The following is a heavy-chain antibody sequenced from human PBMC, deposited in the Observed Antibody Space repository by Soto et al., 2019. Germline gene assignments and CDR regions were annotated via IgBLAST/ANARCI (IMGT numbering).Heavy chain of an antibody. CDR1: GFTFSSYN. V-gene: IGHV3-48*01. Sequence: EVQLVESGGGLVQPGGSLRLSCAASGFTFSSYNMNWVRQAPGKGLEWTSFISSGSSTIYYADSVKGRFTISRDNAKNSLDLHMNSRSAEDTAVYDCARKGGARDAFDIWGQGTVVTVSS. CDR2: ISSGSSTI. J-gene: IGHJ3*02. CDR3: ARKGGARDAFDI. D-gene: IGHD3-16*01.